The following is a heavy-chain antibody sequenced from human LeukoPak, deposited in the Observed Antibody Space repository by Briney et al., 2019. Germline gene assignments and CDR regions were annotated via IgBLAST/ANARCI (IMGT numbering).Heavy chain of an antibody. CDR2: IYYSGST. CDR1: GGSISSSSYY. Sequence: SETLSLTCTVSGGSISSSSYYWGWIRQPPGKGLEWIGSIYYSGSTYYNPSLKSRVTISVDTSKNQFSLKLSSVTAADTAVYYCARDGYSGYEDNWFDPWGQGTLVTVSS. CDR3: ARDGYSGYEDNWFDP. V-gene: IGHV4-39*07. J-gene: IGHJ5*02. D-gene: IGHD5-12*01.